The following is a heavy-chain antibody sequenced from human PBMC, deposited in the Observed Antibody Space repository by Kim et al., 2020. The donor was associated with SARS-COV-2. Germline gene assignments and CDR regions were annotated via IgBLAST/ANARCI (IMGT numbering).Heavy chain of an antibody. CDR2: ISAYNGNT. J-gene: IGHJ4*02. CDR1: GYTFTSYG. CDR3: ARDRGGYCSSTSCYEAYSSSWYVPWEGDY. V-gene: IGHV1-18*01. Sequence: ASVKVSCKASGYTFTSYGISWVRQAPGQGLEWMGWISAYNGNTNYAQKLQGRVTMTTDTSTSTAYMELRSLRSDDTAVYYCARDRGGYCSSTSCYEAYSSSWYVPWEGDYWGQGTLVTVSS. D-gene: IGHD2-2*01.